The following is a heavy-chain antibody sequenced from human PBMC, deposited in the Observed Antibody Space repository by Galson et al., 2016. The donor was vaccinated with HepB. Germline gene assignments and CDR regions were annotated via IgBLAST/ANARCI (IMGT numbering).Heavy chain of an antibody. CDR3: AVPIVSSGWYIFDY. Sequence: SLRLSCAASGFSFRSYAMSWVRQAPGKGLEWVSALSGSGDSTYYADSVKGRFSISRDNSKNTMDLQMESLRAEDTAVYYCAVPIVSSGWYIFDYWGRGTLVTVSS. D-gene: IGHD6-19*01. V-gene: IGHV3-23*01. CDR1: GFSFRSYA. J-gene: IGHJ4*02. CDR2: LSGSGDST.